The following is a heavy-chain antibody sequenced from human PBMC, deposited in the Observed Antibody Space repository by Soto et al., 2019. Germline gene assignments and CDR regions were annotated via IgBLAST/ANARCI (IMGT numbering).Heavy chain of an antibody. CDR1: GVTFSSYS. CDR3: ARDTWITMIAYYYYGMDV. D-gene: IGHD3-22*01. Sequence: VGSLRLSGSASGVTFSSYSMNWVRQAPGKWLEWVSYISSSSSTIYYADSVKGRFTISRDNAKNSLHLQMNSLRDEDTAVYYCARDTWITMIAYYYYGMDVWGQGTTVTVSS. V-gene: IGHV3-48*02. CDR2: ISSSSSTI. J-gene: IGHJ6*02.